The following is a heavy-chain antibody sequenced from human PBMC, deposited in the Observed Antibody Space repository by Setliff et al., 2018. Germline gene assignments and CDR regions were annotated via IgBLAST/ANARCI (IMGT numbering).Heavy chain of an antibody. D-gene: IGHD2-21*01. CDR2: INAGNGNT. CDR3: ARDPKTFPHYYYYYGMDV. J-gene: IGHJ6*02. Sequence: ASVKVPCKASGYTFTSYAMHWVRQAPGQRLEWMGWINAGNGNTKYSQKFQGRVTITRDTSASTAYMELSSLRSEDTAVYYCARDPKTFPHYYYYYGMDVWGQGTTVTV. CDR1: GYTFTSYA. V-gene: IGHV1-3*01.